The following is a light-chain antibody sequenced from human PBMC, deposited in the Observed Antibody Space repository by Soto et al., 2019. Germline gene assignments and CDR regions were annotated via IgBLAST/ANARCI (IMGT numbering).Light chain of an antibody. V-gene: IGKV1-39*01. CDR3: QQSYSTPPDT. Sequence: DIQMTQSPSSLSASVGDRVTITCRASQSISSYLNWYQQKPGKAPKLLIYAASSLQSGVPSRFSGSGSATDFTLTISSLQPEDFATYYWQQSYSTPPDTFGQGTKLEIK. CDR2: AAS. CDR1: QSISSY. J-gene: IGKJ2*01.